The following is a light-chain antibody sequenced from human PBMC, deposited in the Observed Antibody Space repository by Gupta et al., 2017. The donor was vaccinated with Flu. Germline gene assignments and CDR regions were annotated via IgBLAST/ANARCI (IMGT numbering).Light chain of an antibody. Sequence: SYVLTQPPSVSVAPGQTARISCGGDNIETKTVHWYQQKPGRAPVLVVYDDSDRPSGIPERFSGSNSGNTATLSISRVEAGDEADDDCQVWDTSSDHPVYVFGTGTKVTVL. V-gene: IGLV3-21*02. CDR3: QVWDTSSDHPVYV. CDR1: NIETKT. CDR2: DDS. J-gene: IGLJ1*01.